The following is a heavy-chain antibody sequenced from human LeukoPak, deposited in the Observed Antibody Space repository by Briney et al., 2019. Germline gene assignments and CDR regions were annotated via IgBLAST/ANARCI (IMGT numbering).Heavy chain of an antibody. V-gene: IGHV4-59*01. Sequence: SETLSLTCSVSGGSISSYYWNWIRQPPGKGLEWIGSISYSGSTNYNPSLESRVTISVDTSKNQISLKLSSVTAADTAVYYCARLFLPESEYHNWFDPWGQGTLVTVSS. D-gene: IGHD1-14*01. CDR1: GGSISSYY. CDR3: ARLFLPESEYHNWFDP. J-gene: IGHJ5*02. CDR2: ISYSGST.